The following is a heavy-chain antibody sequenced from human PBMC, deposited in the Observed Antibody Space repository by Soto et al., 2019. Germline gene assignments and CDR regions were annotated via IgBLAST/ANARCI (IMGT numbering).Heavy chain of an antibody. Sequence: SETLSLTCTVSGGSISSYYWSWIRQPPGKGLEWIGYIYYSGSTNYNPSLKSRVTISVDTSKNQFSLKLSSVTAADTAVYYCARAPEVLLWFWELFPNWFDPWGQGTLVTVSS. CDR1: GGSISSYY. V-gene: IGHV4-59*01. CDR3: ARAPEVLLWFWELFPNWFDP. D-gene: IGHD3-10*01. CDR2: IYYSGST. J-gene: IGHJ5*02.